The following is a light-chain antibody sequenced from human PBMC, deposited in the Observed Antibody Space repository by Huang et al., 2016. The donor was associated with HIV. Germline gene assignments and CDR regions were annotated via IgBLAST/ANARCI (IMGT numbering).Light chain of an antibody. J-gene: IGKJ1*01. CDR2: SAS. CDR1: QSVSTF. Sequence: DIQMTQSPSSLSASVGDRVTITCRASQSVSTFLNWYQQKPGKAPTLLIYSASRLPCGVPVRFSGSGSETDFTLTISSLQPEDVATYSCQQSYNFPWTFGKGTKVEIK. V-gene: IGKV1-39*01. CDR3: QQSYNFPWT.